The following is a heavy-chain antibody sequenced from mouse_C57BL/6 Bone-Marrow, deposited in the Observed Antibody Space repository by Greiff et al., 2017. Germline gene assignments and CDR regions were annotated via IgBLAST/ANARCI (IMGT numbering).Heavy chain of an antibody. CDR3: ASAMVKIYAMDY. V-gene: IGHV5-6*02. J-gene: IGHJ4*01. CDR2: ISSGGSYT. CDR1: GFTFSSYG. Sequence: DVMLVESGGDLVKPGGSLKLSCAASGFTFSSYGMSWVRQTPDKRLEWVATISSGGSYTYYPDSVKGRFTISRDNAKNTLYLQMSSLKSEYTAMYYRASAMVKIYAMDYWGQGTSVTVSS. D-gene: IGHD2-2*01.